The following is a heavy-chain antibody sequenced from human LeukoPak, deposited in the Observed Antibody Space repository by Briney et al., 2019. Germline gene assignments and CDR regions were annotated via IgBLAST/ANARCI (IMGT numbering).Heavy chain of an antibody. CDR2: ISSSSSYI. CDR1: GFTFSSYS. J-gene: IGHJ6*02. D-gene: IGHD2-2*01. V-gene: IGHV3-21*01. CDR3: ARVLCSSTSCYDYYYGMDV. Sequence: PGGSLRLSCAASGFTFSSYSMNWVRQAPGKGLEWVSSISSSSSYIYYADSVKGRFTISRDNAKNSLYLQLNSLRAEDTAVYYCARVLCSSTSCYDYYYGMDVWGQGTLVTVSS.